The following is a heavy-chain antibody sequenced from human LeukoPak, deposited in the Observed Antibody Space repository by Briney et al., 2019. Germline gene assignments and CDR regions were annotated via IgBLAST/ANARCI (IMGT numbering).Heavy chain of an antibody. J-gene: IGHJ6*03. V-gene: IGHV1-18*01. D-gene: IGHD6-6*01. CDR1: GYTFTSYG. CDR3: ARGDSSSPDYYYYMDV. Sequence: GASVKVSCKASGYTFTSYGISWVRQAPGQGLVWMGWISAYNGNTNYAQKLQGRVTMTTDTSTSTAYMELRSLRSEDTAVYYCARGDSSSPDYYYYMDVWGKGTTVTVSS. CDR2: ISAYNGNT.